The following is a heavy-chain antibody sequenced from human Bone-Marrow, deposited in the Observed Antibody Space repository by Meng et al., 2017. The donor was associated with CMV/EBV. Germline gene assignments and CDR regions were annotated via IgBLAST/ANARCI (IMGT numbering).Heavy chain of an antibody. Sequence: GESLKISCAASGFTFSGSAMHWVRQASGKGLEWVGRIRSKANSYATAYAASVKGRFTISRDDSKNTAYLQMNSLKTEDTATYYCAKLGTAQVGNYYYGLGVWGQGTTVTVSS. J-gene: IGHJ6*02. D-gene: IGHD1-1*01. CDR2: IRSKANSYAT. CDR1: GFTFSGSA. CDR3: AKLGTAQVGNYYYGLGV. V-gene: IGHV3-73*01.